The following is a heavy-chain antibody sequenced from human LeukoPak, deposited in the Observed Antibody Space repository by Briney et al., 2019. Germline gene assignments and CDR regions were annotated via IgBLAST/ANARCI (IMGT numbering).Heavy chain of an antibody. CDR2: IYPGDSDT. Sequence: PGESLKISCKGSGYSFTNSWIGWVRQMPGKGLEWMGIIYPGDSDTRYSPSFQGQVTISADTSIATAYLQWSSLRSEDTAVYYCARDGPRGYSYGLYAFDIWGQGTMVTVSS. V-gene: IGHV5-51*01. J-gene: IGHJ3*02. CDR3: ARDGPRGYSYGLYAFDI. D-gene: IGHD5-18*01. CDR1: GYSFTNSW.